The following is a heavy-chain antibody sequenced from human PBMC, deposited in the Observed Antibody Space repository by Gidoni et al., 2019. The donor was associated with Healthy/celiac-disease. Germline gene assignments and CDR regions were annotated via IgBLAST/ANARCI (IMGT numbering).Heavy chain of an antibody. CDR1: GVTCSSYG. D-gene: IGHD3-22*01. V-gene: IGHV3-33*01. CDR3: ARDYEVAVTMIVELGL. CDR2: IWYDGSNK. Sequence: QVQLVESGGGGVQPGRSLRLSCAASGVTCSSYGMHWVRQAPGKGLEWVAVIWYDGSNKYYADSVKGRFTISRDNSKNTLYLQMNSLRAEDTAVYYCARDYEVAVTMIVELGLWGQGTLVTVSS. J-gene: IGHJ4*02.